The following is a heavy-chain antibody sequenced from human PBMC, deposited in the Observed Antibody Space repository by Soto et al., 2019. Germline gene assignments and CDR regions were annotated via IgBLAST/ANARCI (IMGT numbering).Heavy chain of an antibody. Sequence: GASLKISWKCSGYSFTNRWIGWVRQMPGKGLGWMGIIYPGDSDTRYNTSFQGQVTISADKVIHPAYLQWSSLKASDTAMYYCAIMTGGTMVRGFLIHYFDPWGQGTLVTVSS. V-gene: IGHV5-51*01. J-gene: IGHJ5*02. D-gene: IGHD3-10*01. CDR3: AIMTGGTMVRGFLIHYFDP. CDR1: GYSFTNRW. CDR2: IYPGDSDT.